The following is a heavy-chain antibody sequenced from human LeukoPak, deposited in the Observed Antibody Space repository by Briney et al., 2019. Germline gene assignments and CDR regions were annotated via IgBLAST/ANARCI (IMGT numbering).Heavy chain of an antibody. CDR3: ERVSSYSYGQHFDY. J-gene: IGHJ4*02. D-gene: IGHD5-18*01. V-gene: IGHV3-11*01. Sequence: GGSLRLSCAASGFTFGDYYMSWIRQAPGKGLEWVSYISSSGSTIYYADSVKGRFTISRDNAKNSLYLQMNSLRAEDTAVYYCERVSSYSYGQHFDYWGQGTLVTVSS. CDR1: GFTFGDYY. CDR2: ISSSGSTI.